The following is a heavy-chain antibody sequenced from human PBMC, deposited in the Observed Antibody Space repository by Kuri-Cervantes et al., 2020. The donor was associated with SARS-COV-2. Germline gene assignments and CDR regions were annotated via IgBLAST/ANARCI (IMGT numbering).Heavy chain of an antibody. CDR2: ISYDGSNK. CDR3: ARDLGASIVATTEFDY. J-gene: IGHJ4*02. D-gene: IGHD5-12*01. Sequence: LSLTCAASVFTFSSYAMHWVRQAPGKGLEWVTDISYDGSNKYYADSVKGRFTISRDNSKNTLYLQMNSLRAEDTAVYYCARDLGASIVATTEFDYWGQGILVTVSS. CDR1: VFTFSSYA. V-gene: IGHV3-30*04.